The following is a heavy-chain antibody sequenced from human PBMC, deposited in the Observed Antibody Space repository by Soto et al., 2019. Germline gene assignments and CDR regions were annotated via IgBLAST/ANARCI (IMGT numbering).Heavy chain of an antibody. CDR1: GGSISSSSYY. CDR3: ASQGTAAVTSGFAP. J-gene: IGHJ5*02. CDR2: IYYSGST. D-gene: IGHD6-13*01. Sequence: QLQLQESGPGLVKPSETLSLTCTVSGGSISSSSYYWGWIRQPPGKGLEWIGSIYYSGSTYYSPSLKSRATIPGDTPKNQSSLKRSSVTAADTAVYYGASQGTAAVTSGFAPWGQGPRFTVSS. V-gene: IGHV4-39*01.